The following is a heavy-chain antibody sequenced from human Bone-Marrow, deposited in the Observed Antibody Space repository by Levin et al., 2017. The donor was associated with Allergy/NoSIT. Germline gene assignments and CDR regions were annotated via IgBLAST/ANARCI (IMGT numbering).Heavy chain of an antibody. CDR2: IYFVGSP. CDR3: ARHVVVVTSTYAGWFDP. D-gene: IGHD2-21*02. V-gene: IGHV4-39*01. Sequence: NASETLSLTCTVSGGSINNKNYYWVWIRQPPGKGLEWIGTIYFVGSPNYNPSLRGRVTISVDTSKNQFSLKINSVTAADTAVYYCARHVVVVTSTYAGWFDPWGQGTLVTVSS. CDR1: GGSINNKNYY. J-gene: IGHJ5*02.